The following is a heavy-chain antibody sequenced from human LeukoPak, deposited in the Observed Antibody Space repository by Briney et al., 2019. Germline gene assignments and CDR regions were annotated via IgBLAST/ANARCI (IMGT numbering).Heavy chain of an antibody. CDR2: INPNSGGT. V-gene: IGHV1-2*02. J-gene: IGHJ5*02. CDR3: ARGKANPYNWNDNWFDP. Sequence: ASVKVSCKASGYTFTGYYMHWVRQAPGQGLEWMGWINPNSGGTNYAQKFQGRVTMTRDTSISTAYMELSRLRSDDTAVYYCARGKANPYNWNDNWFDPWGQGTLVTVSS. CDR1: GYTFTGYY. D-gene: IGHD1-20*01.